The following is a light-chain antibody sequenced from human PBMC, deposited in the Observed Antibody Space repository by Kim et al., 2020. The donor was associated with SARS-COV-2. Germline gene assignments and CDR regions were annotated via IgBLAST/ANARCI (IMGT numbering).Light chain of an antibody. CDR1: QDINNY. CDR2: AAS. CDR3: LQHLSYPRT. J-gene: IGKJ1*01. Sequence: DIQMTQSPSAMSASVGDRVTITCRASQDINNYLAWFQQKPGKAPKRLIYAASSLQSGVPPRFSGSGSGTDFTLTINGLQPEDLATYYCLQHLSYPRTFCQGTKVDIK. V-gene: IGKV1-17*03.